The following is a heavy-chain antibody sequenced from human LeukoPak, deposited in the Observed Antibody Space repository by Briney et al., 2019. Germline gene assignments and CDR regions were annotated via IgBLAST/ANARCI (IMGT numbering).Heavy chain of an antibody. V-gene: IGHV1-69*04. CDR2: IIPIFGIA. CDR3: ARSVDGDYVPYYYGMDV. Sequence: EASVKVSCKASGGTFSSYAISWVRQAPGQGLEWMGRIIPIFGIANYAQKFQGRVTITADKSTSTAYRELSSLRSEDTAVYYCARSVDGDYVPYYYGMDVWGQGTTVTVSS. CDR1: GGTFSSYA. J-gene: IGHJ6*02. D-gene: IGHD4-17*01.